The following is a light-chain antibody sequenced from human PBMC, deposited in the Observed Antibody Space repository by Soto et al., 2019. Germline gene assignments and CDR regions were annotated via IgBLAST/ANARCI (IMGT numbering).Light chain of an antibody. CDR3: QQYVTSSPRT. CDR2: GIS. V-gene: IGKV3-20*01. CDR1: QSVSNNY. Sequence: EIVLTQSPGTLSLSQGERATLFCRSSQSVSNNYLAWYQQKPGQAPRLLMYGISSRATGIPDRFSGSGSGTDFTLTITRLEPEDFAVYYCQQYVTSSPRTFGQGTKVDIK. J-gene: IGKJ1*01.